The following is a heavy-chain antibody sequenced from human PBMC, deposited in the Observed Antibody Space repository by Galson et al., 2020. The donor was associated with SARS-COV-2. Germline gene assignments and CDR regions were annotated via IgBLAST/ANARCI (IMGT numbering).Heavy chain of an antibody. CDR3: ARRGGTGTTQHFDC. V-gene: IGHV4-39*01. CDR1: GGSISTTSYF. Sequence: SEPLSLTCTLSGGSISTTSYFWGWIRQPPGKGLEWIGTIYYSGTTYYNPSLRSRVTISVDTSTNQFSLNLNSVTAADTAVYYCARRGGTGTTQHFDCWCRGSLVTVSS. D-gene: IGHD1-7*01. CDR2: IYYSGTT. J-gene: IGHJ2*01.